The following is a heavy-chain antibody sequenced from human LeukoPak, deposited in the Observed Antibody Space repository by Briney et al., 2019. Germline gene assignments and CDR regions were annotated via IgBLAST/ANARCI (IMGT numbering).Heavy chain of an antibody. CDR3: ARSPVLRSYYIYFDY. CDR2: ISAYNGNT. Sequence: ASVKVSCKASGYTFTSYGISWVRQAPGQGLEWMGWISAYNGNTNYAQKLQGRVTMTTNTSTSTAYMELRSLRSDDTAVYYCARSPVLRSYYIYFDYWGQGTLVTVSS. CDR1: GYTFTSYG. D-gene: IGHD3-10*01. V-gene: IGHV1-18*01. J-gene: IGHJ4*02.